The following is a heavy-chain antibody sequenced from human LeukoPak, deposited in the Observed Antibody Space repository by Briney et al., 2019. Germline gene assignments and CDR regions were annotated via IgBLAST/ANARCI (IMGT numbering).Heavy chain of an antibody. CDR3: AKLGGGYSYGYSGGVTDY. V-gene: IGHV3-30*18. Sequence: GRSLRLSCAASGFTFSSYGMHWVRQAPGKGLEWVAVISYDGSNKYYADSVKGRFTISRDNSKNTLYLQMNSLRAEDTAVYYCAKLGGGYSYGYSGGVTDYWGQGTLVTVSS. D-gene: IGHD5-18*01. J-gene: IGHJ4*02. CDR2: ISYDGSNK. CDR1: GFTFSSYG.